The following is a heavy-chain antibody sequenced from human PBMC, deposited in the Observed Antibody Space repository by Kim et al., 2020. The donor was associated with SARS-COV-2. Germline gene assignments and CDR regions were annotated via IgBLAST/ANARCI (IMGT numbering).Heavy chain of an antibody. V-gene: IGHV4-59*09. Sequence: NPPRQSRVTISVDTSKNQVSLKLSSVTAADTAVYYCAGGEGFYSSPPLDHWGQGTLVTVSS. D-gene: IGHD5-18*01. J-gene: IGHJ4*02. CDR3: AGGEGFYSSPPLDH.